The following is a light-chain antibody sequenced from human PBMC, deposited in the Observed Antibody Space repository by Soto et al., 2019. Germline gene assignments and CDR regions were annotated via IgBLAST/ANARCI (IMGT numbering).Light chain of an antibody. CDR1: QSVSSY. CDR3: QQYGSSPLT. Sequence: EIVLTQSPGTLSLSVGERVTLSCRASQSVSSYLAWYQQTPGQAPRLLIYDTSNRATGTPDRFSGSGSGTDFTLTISRLEPEDFTVYYCQQYGSSPLTFGGGTRWIS. CDR2: DTS. J-gene: IGKJ4*01. V-gene: IGKV3-20*01.